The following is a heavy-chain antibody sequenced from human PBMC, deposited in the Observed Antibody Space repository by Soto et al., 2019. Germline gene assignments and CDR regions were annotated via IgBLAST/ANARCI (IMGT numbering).Heavy chain of an antibody. Sequence: PSETLSLTCTVSGGSINNYYWSWIRQPPGKGLEWIGYIYYSGRTSYNPSLKSRVTISVDTSKNQFSLKLSSVTAADTAVYYCARVRGVTYFDYWGQGTLVTVSS. J-gene: IGHJ4*02. D-gene: IGHD3-10*01. CDR2: IYYSGRT. CDR1: GGSINNYY. V-gene: IGHV4-59*08. CDR3: ARVRGVTYFDY.